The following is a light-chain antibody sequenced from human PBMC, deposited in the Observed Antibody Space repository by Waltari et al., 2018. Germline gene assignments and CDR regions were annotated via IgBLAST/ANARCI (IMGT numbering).Light chain of an antibody. J-gene: IGKJ4*01. CDR3: QQYDGEVVT. CDR1: QSVTSIS. CDR2: GTS. V-gene: IGKV3-20*01. Sequence: EIVLTQSPGTLSLYPGERATLSCRASQSVTSISLTWYQQKLGQATRLLLYGTSSRATGIPDRFSGSGSGTDFTLTNSRLEPEDFAVYYCQQYDGEVVTFGGGTKVEI.